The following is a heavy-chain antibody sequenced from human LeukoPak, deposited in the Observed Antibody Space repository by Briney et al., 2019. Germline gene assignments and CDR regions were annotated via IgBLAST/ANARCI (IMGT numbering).Heavy chain of an antibody. D-gene: IGHD3-22*01. CDR3: AFYYYDSSGYYRPGDY. J-gene: IGHJ4*02. CDR2: IYYSGST. V-gene: IGHV4-30-4*01. CDR1: GGSISSGDYY. Sequence: SQTLSLTCTVSGGSISSGDYYWSWIRQPPGKGLEWIGYIYYSGSTYYNPSLKSRVTISVDTSKNQFSLKLSSVTAADTAVYYCAFYYYDSSGYYRPGDYWGRGTLVTVSS.